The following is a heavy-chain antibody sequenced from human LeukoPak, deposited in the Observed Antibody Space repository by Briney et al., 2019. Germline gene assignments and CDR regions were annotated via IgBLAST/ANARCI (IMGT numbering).Heavy chain of an antibody. D-gene: IGHD6-19*01. J-gene: IGHJ5*02. Sequence: GGSLRLSCAASGFTFSSNWMHWVRQAPGKGLVWVSRINSDGSSTSYADSVKGRFTISRDNAKNTLYLQMNSLRAEDTAVYYCAGSVAGYKWFDPWGQGTLVTVSS. V-gene: IGHV3-74*01. CDR1: GFTFSSNW. CDR3: AGSVAGYKWFDP. CDR2: INSDGSST.